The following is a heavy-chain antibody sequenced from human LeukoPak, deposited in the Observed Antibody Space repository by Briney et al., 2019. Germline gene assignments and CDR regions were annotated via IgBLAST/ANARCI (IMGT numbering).Heavy chain of an antibody. CDR1: GGSISSYY. CDR3: ARETEKDSSGWADFDY. J-gene: IGHJ4*02. V-gene: IGHV4-4*07. Sequence: SETLSLTCTVSGGSISSYYWSWIRQPAGKGLEWIGRIYTSGSTNYNPSLKSRVTMSVDTSKNQFSLKLSSVTAADTAVYYCARETEKDSSGWADFDYWGQGTLVTVSS. D-gene: IGHD6-19*01. CDR2: IYTSGST.